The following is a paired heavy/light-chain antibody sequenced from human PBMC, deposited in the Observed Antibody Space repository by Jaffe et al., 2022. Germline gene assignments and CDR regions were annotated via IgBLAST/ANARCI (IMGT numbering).Heavy chain of an antibody. Sequence: QVQLVESGGGVVQPGGSLRLSCVASGSTFSTYGMHWVRQAPGKGLEWVAFIRYDGSNKYYADSVKGRFTISRDNSKNTLYVQMNSLRAEDTAVYHCAKGGLSGYWTDDAFDIWGQGTVVTVSS. CDR2: IRYDGSNK. V-gene: IGHV3-30*02. D-gene: IGHD3-3*01. J-gene: IGHJ3*02. CDR1: GSTFSTYG. CDR3: AKGGLSGYWTDDAFDI.
Light chain of an antibody. CDR1: QSLVHSDGNTY. CDR2: RVS. V-gene: IGKV2-30*02. J-gene: IGKJ4*01. CDR3: MQGTHWPPVT. Sequence: DVVMTQSPLSLPVTLGQPASISCRSSQSLVHSDGNTYLNWFQQRPGQSPRRLIYRVSNRDSGVPDRFSGSGSGTDFTLKISRVEAEDVGIYYCMQGTHWPPVTFGGGTKVEIK.